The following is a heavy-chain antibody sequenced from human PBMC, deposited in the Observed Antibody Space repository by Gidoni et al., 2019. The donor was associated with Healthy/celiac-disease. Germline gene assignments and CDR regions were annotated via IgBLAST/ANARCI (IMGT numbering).Heavy chain of an antibody. D-gene: IGHD1-1*01. Sequence: EVQLVESGGGLVQPGGSLKLSCAASGFTFSGSAMHWVRQASGKGLEWAGRIRSKANSYATAYAASVKGRFTISRDDSKNTAYLQMNSLKTEDTAVYYCTSVIRLNYFDYWGQGTLVTVSS. CDR2: IRSKANSYAT. CDR3: TSVIRLNYFDY. V-gene: IGHV3-73*02. CDR1: GFTFSGSA. J-gene: IGHJ4*02.